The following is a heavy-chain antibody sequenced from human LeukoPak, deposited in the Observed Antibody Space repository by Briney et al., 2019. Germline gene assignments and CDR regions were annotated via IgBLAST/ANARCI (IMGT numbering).Heavy chain of an antibody. J-gene: IGHJ4*02. D-gene: IGHD6-13*01. V-gene: IGHV3-21*01. CDR3: VRDGGLIAAAEDYDY. CDR2: ISSSSSYI. Sequence: GGSLRLSCAASGFTFSSYSMNWVRQAPGKGLEWVSSISSSSSYIYYADSVKGRFTISRDNAKNSLYLQMNSLRAEDTAVYYCVRDGGLIAAAEDYDYWGQGTLVTVSS. CDR1: GFTFSSYS.